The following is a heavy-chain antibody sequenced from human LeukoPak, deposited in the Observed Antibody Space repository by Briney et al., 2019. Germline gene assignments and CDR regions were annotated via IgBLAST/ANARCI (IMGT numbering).Heavy chain of an antibody. J-gene: IGHJ4*02. D-gene: IGHD2-8*02. CDR1: GVSISSYY. CDR3: ARVRGSGGNYKFDY. V-gene: IGHV4-59*01. CDR2: IETSGST. Sequence: SETLSLTCTVSGVSISSYYWSWIRQPPGKRLEWIGYIETSGSTNYNPSLKSRVTISVDASKSQFSLNLNSVNAADTAVYYCARVRGSGGNYKFDYWGQGTLVTVSS.